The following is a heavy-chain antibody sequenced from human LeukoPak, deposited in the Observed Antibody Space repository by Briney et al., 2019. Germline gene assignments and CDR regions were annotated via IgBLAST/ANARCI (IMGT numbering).Heavy chain of an antibody. CDR1: GFTFSSYS. CDR3: ARSARTSDAFDI. Sequence: GGSLRLSCAASGFTFSSYSMNWVRQAPGKGLEWVSSISSSSSYIYYADSVKGRFTISRDNAKNSLYLQMNSLRAEDTAVYYCARSARTSDAFDIWGQGTMVTVSS. D-gene: IGHD1-14*01. J-gene: IGHJ3*02. CDR2: ISSSSSYI. V-gene: IGHV3-21*01.